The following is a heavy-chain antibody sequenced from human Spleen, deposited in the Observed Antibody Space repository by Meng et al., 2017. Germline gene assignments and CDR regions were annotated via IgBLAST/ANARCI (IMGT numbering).Heavy chain of an antibody. CDR3: AGDRDWSMDV. Sequence: GGSLRLSCPASAFTFSSYWMSWVRQAPGKGLEWVANIQQDGSEKYYVDSVKDRFTISRDNAKNSLYLQMNSLRAEDTAVYYCAGDRDWSMDVWGQGTTVTVSS. J-gene: IGHJ6*02. CDR2: IQQDGSEK. CDR1: AFTFSSYW. V-gene: IGHV3-7*01. D-gene: IGHD2-21*02.